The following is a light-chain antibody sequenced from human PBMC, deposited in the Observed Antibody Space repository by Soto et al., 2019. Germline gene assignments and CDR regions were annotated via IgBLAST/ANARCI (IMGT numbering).Light chain of an antibody. CDR3: QQYYGIPLS. CDR2: WAS. J-gene: IGKJ4*01. Sequence: DIVMTQSPDSLAVSLGERATINCKSSQSVLYSSNNKNYLAWYQQKPGQPPKLLIYWASTRESGVPDRFSGSGSGTDFTLPISSLQAEDVAVYYCQQYYGIPLSFGGGTKVEIK. CDR1: QSVLYSSNNKNY. V-gene: IGKV4-1*01.